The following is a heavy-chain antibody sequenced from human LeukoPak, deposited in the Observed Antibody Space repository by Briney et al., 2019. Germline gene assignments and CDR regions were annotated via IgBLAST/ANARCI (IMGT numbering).Heavy chain of an antibody. CDR3: ARGNGGYVGY. V-gene: IGHV4-59*01. J-gene: IGHJ4*02. Sequence: SETLSLTCTVSGGSISSYYWSWIRQPPGKGLEWIGYIYYSGSTNYNPSLTSRVAISVDTSKNQFSLKLSSVTAADTAVYYCARGNGGYVGYWGQGTLVTVSS. CDR2: IYYSGST. D-gene: IGHD2-8*01. CDR1: GGSISSYY.